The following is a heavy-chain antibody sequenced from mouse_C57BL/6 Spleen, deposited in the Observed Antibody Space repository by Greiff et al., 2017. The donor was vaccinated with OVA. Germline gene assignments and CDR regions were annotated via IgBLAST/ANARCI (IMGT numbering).Heavy chain of an antibody. Sequence: VQLVESGPGLVQPSQSLSITCTVSGFSLTSYGVHWVRQSPGKGLEWLGVIWRGGSTDYNAAFMSRLRITKDNSKSQVFFKMNSLQADDTAIYYCAKRRLDWDYFDYWGQGTTRTVSS. J-gene: IGHJ2*01. CDR2: IWRGGST. V-gene: IGHV2-5*01. CDR3: AKRRLDWDYFDY. CDR1: GFSLTSYG. D-gene: IGHD4-1*01.